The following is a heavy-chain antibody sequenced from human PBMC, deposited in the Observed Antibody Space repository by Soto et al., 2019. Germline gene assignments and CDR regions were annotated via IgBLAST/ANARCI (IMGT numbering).Heavy chain of an antibody. V-gene: IGHV3-7*01. CDR1: GFTFSSYW. J-gene: IGHJ6*03. CDR3: ARGDGPTSVTPKYYYYYYMDV. CDR2: IKQDGTEK. Sequence: GGSLRLSCAASGFTFSSYWMSWVRQAPGKGLEWVANIKQDGTEKYYVDSVKGRFTISRDNAKNSLYLQMNSLTAEDTAVYYCARGDGPTSVTPKYYYYYYMDVWGKGTTVTVSS. D-gene: IGHD4-17*01.